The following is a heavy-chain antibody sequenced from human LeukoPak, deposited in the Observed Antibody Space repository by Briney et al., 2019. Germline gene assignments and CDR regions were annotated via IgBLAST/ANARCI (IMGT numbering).Heavy chain of an antibody. Sequence: GGSLRLSCAASGFTFSSYAMSWVRQAPGKGLEWVSAISGSGGSTYYADSVKGRSTISRDNSKNTLYLQMNSLRAEDTAVYYCGYDSRVSYYYYYMDVWGKGTTVTVSS. CDR2: ISGSGGST. D-gene: IGHD3-22*01. CDR3: GYDSRVSYYYYYMDV. J-gene: IGHJ6*03. CDR1: GFTFSSYA. V-gene: IGHV3-23*01.